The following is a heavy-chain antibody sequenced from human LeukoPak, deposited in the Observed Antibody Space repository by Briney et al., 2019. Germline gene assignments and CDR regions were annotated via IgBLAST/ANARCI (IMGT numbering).Heavy chain of an antibody. CDR2: ISYDGSNK. CDR1: GFTFSSYA. V-gene: IGHV3-30*01. Sequence: GGSLRLSCAASGFTFSSYAMHWVRQAPGKGLEWVAVISYDGSNKYYADSVKGRFTISRDNSKNTLYLQMNSLRAEDTAVYYCARARYDFWSGYTYNWFDPWGQGTLVTVSS. D-gene: IGHD3-3*01. J-gene: IGHJ5*02. CDR3: ARARYDFWSGYTYNWFDP.